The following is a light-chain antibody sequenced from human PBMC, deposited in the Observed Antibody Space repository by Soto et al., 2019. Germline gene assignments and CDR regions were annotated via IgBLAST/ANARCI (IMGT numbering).Light chain of an antibody. CDR2: GIS. CDR3: QQHGQWPIT. Sequence: EIVLTQSPPTLSASPVARVSLXGRSSQSVNSNYLAWYQQKPGQALRLLIYGISKRATDIPDRFSGSGSGTEFTLTISSLQPEDFATYYCQQHGQWPITFGQGTRLEIK. CDR1: QSVNSN. J-gene: IGKJ5*01. V-gene: IGKV3D-15*01.